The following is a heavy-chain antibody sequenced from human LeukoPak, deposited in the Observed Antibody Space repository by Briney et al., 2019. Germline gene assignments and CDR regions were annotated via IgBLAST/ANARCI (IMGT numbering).Heavy chain of an antibody. CDR1: GFKLNDYY. Sequence: PGGSLRLSCAASGFKLNDYYMSWIRQAPGEGLEWISYITSSGSQYYSDSMKGRFTISRDAASDSLFLQMNSLRVEDTAVYFCTRDQDAGYGLGYWGQGTLVTVSS. D-gene: IGHD3-22*01. J-gene: IGHJ4*02. CDR2: ITSSGSQ. V-gene: IGHV3-11*01. CDR3: TRDQDAGYGLGY.